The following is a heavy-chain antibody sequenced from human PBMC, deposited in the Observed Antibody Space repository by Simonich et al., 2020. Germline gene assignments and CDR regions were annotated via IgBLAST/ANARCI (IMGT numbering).Heavy chain of an antibody. J-gene: IGHJ4*02. CDR2: IYYIGRA. Sequence: QLQLQESGPGLVKPSETLSLTCTVSGGSISSSSYYWGWIRQPPGKGLEWIGSIYYIGRAYYNPSLKSRVTISVDTSKNQFSLKLSSVTAADTAVYYCARQRVLMVYAIDYWGQGTLVTVSS. CDR1: GGSISSSSYY. D-gene: IGHD2-8*01. V-gene: IGHV4-39*01. CDR3: ARQRVLMVYAIDY.